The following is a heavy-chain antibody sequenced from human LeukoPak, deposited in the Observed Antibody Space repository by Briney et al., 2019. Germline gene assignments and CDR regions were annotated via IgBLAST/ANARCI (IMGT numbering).Heavy chain of an antibody. CDR3: ARDLYQLLYGGDYYYYYMDV. J-gene: IGHJ6*03. D-gene: IGHD2-2*02. CDR1: GGSISSYY. Sequence: SETLSLTCTASGGSISSYYWSWIRQPAGKGLEWIGRIYTSGSTNYNPSLKSRVTTSVDTSKNQFSLKLSSVTAADTAVYYCARDLYQLLYGGDYYYYYMDVWGKGTTVTVSS. V-gene: IGHV4-4*07. CDR2: IYTSGST.